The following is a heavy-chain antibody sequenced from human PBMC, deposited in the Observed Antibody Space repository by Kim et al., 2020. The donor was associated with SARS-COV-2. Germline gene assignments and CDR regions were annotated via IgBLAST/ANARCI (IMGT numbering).Heavy chain of an antibody. D-gene: IGHD6-13*01. V-gene: IGHV3-30*18. CDR1: GFTFSSYG. Sequence: GGSLRLSCAASGFTFSSYGMHWVRQAPGKGLEWVAVISYDGSNKYYADSVKGRFTISRDNSKNTLYLQMNSLRAEDTAVYYCAKDPSPGDSSSWYLYFQ. CDR2: ISYDGSNK. J-gene: IGHJ1*01. CDR3: AKDPSPGDSSSWYLYFQ.